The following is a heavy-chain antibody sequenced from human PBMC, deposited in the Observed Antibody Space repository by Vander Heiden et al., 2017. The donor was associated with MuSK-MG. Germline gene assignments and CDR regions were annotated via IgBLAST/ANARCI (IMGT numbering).Heavy chain of an antibody. CDR3: AKDQTTVVTYFDY. CDR1: GFPFSSYG. Sequence: VQLVDSGGGVLQPGTSLTLSCPPSGFPFSSYGMHGVRKAPGKGMEWVAVISYDGSNKYYADSVKGRFTISRDNSKNTLYLQMNSLRAEDTAVYYCAKDQTTVVTYFDYWGQGTLVTVSS. D-gene: IGHD4-17*01. V-gene: IGHV3-30*18. CDR2: ISYDGSNK. J-gene: IGHJ4*02.